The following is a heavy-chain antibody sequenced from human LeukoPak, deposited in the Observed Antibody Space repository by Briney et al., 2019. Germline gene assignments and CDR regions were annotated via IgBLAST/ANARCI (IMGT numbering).Heavy chain of an antibody. V-gene: IGHV5-51*01. CDR1: GYFFTSYW. CDR3: ARGLTVGELVY. D-gene: IGHD3-10*01. CDR2: IYPGDSDI. Sequence: PGESLKISCRVSGYFFTSYWIGWVRQIPGKGLEWMGMIYPGDSDIRYSLSFQGQVTISADKSISTAYLQWSSLKASDTAMYYCARGLTVGELVYWGQGTLVTVSS. J-gene: IGHJ4*02.